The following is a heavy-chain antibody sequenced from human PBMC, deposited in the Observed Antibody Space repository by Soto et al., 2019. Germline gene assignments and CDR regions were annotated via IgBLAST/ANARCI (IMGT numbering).Heavy chain of an antibody. CDR3: VRRVWDIGVVVATTRGAFDL. V-gene: IGHV3-48*03. CDR1: DFTIRSYE. D-gene: IGHD2-15*01. J-gene: IGHJ3*01. Sequence: EGQLVESGGGLVQPGGSLRLSCAASDFTIRSYEMHWLRQSPGKGLEWVSYISSSATTRYYADSVKGRFTISRDNGKNSLYRQMDSLRAEDTAVYYCVRRVWDIGVVVATTRGAFDLCGQGTVVSVAS. CDR2: ISSSATTR.